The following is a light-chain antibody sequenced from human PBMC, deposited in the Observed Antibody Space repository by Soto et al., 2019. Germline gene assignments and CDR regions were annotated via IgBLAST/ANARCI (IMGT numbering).Light chain of an antibody. J-gene: IGKJ1*01. CDR2: GAS. Sequence: EIVLTQSPGTLSLSPGERATLSCRTSQSGGTSYLAWYQQKPGQAPRLLIYGASTRATGVPDRFSGSGSGTDFTLTISRLEPEDFAVYYCQQYGSSFWTFGQGTKVEIK. V-gene: IGKV3-20*01. CDR3: QQYGSSFWT. CDR1: QSGGTSY.